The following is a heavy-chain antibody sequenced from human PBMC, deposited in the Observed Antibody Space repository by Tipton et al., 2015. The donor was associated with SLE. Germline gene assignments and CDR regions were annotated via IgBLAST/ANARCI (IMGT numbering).Heavy chain of an antibody. D-gene: IGHD2-15*01. Sequence: TLSLTCTVSGGSISSGSYYWSWIRQPAGKGLEWIGRIYTSGSTNYNPSLKSRVTISVDTSNNQFSLKLSSVTAADTAVYYCARESVDWYFGLWGRGTLVTVSS. CDR2: IYTSGST. CDR3: ARESVDWYFGL. V-gene: IGHV4-61*02. J-gene: IGHJ2*01. CDR1: GGSISSGSYY.